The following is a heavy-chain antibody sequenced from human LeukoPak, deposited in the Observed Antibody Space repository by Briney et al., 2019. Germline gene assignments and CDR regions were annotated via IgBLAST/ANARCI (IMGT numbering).Heavy chain of an antibody. Sequence: PSETLSLTCAVYGGSFSGYYWSWIRQPPGKGLEWIGEINHSGSTNYNPSLKSRVTISVDTSKNQFSLKLSSVTAADTAVYYCARVSVGPFWFDPWGQGTLVTVSS. CDR2: INHSGST. CDR1: GGSFSGYY. V-gene: IGHV4-34*01. D-gene: IGHD1-26*01. J-gene: IGHJ5*02. CDR3: ARVSVGPFWFDP.